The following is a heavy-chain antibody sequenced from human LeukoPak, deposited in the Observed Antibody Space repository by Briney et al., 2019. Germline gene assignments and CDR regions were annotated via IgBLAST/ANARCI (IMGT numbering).Heavy chain of an antibody. CDR1: GYTLTELS. D-gene: IGHD2-15*01. CDR3: ATRYCSGGSCLNWFDP. V-gene: IGHV1-24*01. Sequence: ASVKVSCKVSGYTLTELSMHWVRQAPGKGLEWMGGFDPKDGETIYAQKFQGRVTMTEDTSTDTAYMELSSLRSEDTAVYYCATRYCSGGSCLNWFDPWGQGTLVTVST. CDR2: FDPKDGET. J-gene: IGHJ5*02.